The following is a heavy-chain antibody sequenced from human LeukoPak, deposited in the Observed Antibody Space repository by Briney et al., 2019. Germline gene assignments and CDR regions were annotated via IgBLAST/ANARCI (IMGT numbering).Heavy chain of an antibody. Sequence: GGSLRLSCAASGFTFSSYGMHWVRQAPGKGLEWVAVISYDGSNKYYADSVKGRFTISRDNSKNTLYLQMNSLRAEDTALYYCAKDLGWLQLGIDYWGQGTLVTVSS. CDR1: GFTFSSYG. CDR3: AKDLGWLQLGIDY. CDR2: ISYDGSNK. J-gene: IGHJ4*02. V-gene: IGHV3-30*18. D-gene: IGHD5-24*01.